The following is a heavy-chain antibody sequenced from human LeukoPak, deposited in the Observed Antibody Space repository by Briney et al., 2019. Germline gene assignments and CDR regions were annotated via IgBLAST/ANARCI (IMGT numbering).Heavy chain of an antibody. V-gene: IGHV4-34*01. J-gene: IGHJ4*02. Sequence: SETLSLTCAVYGGSFSGYYWSWIRQPPGKGLEWIGEINHSGSTNYNPSLKSRVTISVDTFNNQFSLMLSSVTAADTAVYYCARDLYSYNLDAEYWGQGTLVTVSS. D-gene: IGHD5-18*01. CDR1: GGSFSGYY. CDR3: ARDLYSYNLDAEY. CDR2: INHSGST.